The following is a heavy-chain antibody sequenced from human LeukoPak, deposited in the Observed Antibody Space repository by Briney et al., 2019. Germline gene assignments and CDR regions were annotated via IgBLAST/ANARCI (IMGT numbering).Heavy chain of an antibody. Sequence: SETLSLTCTVSGGSISSSSYYWGWIRQPPGKGLEWIGSIYYGGSTYYNPSLKSRVTISVDTSKNQFSLKLSSVTAADTAVYYCARDFAYCTNGVCYRYFDYWGQGTLVTVSS. V-gene: IGHV4-39*07. CDR1: GGSISSSSYY. CDR3: ARDFAYCTNGVCYRYFDY. CDR2: IYYGGST. J-gene: IGHJ4*02. D-gene: IGHD2-8*01.